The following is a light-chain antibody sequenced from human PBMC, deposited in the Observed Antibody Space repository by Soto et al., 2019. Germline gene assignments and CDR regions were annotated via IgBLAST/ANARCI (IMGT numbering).Light chain of an antibody. Sequence: ERVMTQSPATLSVSPGPRATLSCRASQSVGSNLAWYQQKHGQAPRFLIYGASSRATGIPDRFSGSGYGTDFTLTISRLEPEDFAVYYCQQYVSSPRTFGQGTKVDIK. J-gene: IGKJ1*01. V-gene: IGKV3-20*01. CDR2: GAS. CDR1: QSVGSN. CDR3: QQYVSSPRT.